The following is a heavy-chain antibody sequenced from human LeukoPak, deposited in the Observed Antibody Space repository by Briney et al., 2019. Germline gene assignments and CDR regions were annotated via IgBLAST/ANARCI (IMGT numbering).Heavy chain of an antibody. V-gene: IGHV3-11*01. Sequence: PGGSLRLSCAASGFTFSDYYMSWIRQAPGKGLEWVSYISSSGSTIYYADSVKGRFTISRDNAKNSLYLQMNSLRAEDTALYYCAKDKSPANNYYGMDVWGQGTTVTVSS. CDR3: AKDKSPANNYYGMDV. CDR2: ISSSGSTI. CDR1: GFTFSDYY. J-gene: IGHJ6*02.